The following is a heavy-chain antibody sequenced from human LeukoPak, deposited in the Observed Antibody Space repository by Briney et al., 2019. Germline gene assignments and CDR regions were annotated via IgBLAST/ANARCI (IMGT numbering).Heavy chain of an antibody. D-gene: IGHD3-22*01. CDR3: ARDADYYYDSSGYYRGDY. J-gene: IGHJ4*02. V-gene: IGHV3-23*01. CDR2: ISGSGGST. Sequence: PGGSLRLSCAASGFTFSSYAMSWVRQAPGKGLEWVSAISGSGGSTYYADSVKGRFTISRDNSKNTLYLQMNSLRAEDTAVYYCARDADYYYDSSGYYRGDYWGQGTLVTVSS. CDR1: GFTFSSYA.